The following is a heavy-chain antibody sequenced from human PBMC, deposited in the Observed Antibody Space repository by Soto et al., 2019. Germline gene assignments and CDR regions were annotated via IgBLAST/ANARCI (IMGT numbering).Heavy chain of an antibody. CDR1: GFTFSSYA. CDR3: AKHPWQQLVPFDY. Sequence: LRLSCAASGFTFSSYAMSWVRQAPGKGLEWVSAISGSGGSTYYADSVKGRFTISRDNSKNTLYLQMNSLRAEDTAVYYCAKHPWQQLVPFDYWGQGTLVTVSS. D-gene: IGHD6-13*01. CDR2: ISGSGGST. J-gene: IGHJ4*02. V-gene: IGHV3-23*01.